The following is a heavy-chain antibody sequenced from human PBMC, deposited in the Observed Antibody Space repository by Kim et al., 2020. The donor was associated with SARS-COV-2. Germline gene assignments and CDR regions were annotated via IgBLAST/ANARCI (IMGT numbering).Heavy chain of an antibody. CDR1: GFTFSSYG. J-gene: IGHJ4*02. CDR3: AKVVTTPRGYFDY. CDR2: ISYDGSNK. D-gene: IGHD5-18*01. Sequence: GGSLRLSCAASGFTFSSYGMHWVRQAPGKRLEWVAVISYDGSNKYYADSVKGRFTISRDNSKNTLYLQMNSLRAEDTAVYYCAKVVTTPRGYFDYWGQGTLVTVSS. V-gene: IGHV3-30*18.